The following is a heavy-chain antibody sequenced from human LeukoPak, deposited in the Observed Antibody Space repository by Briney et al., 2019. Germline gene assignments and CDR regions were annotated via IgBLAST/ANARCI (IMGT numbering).Heavy chain of an antibody. Sequence: ASVKVSCKASGYTFTSYGISWVRQAPGQGLEWMGWISAYNGNTNYAQKLQGRVTMTTDTSTSTAYMELRSLRSDDTAMYYCARGTYDYVWGSYRLSVPYYFDYWGQGTLVTVSS. CDR2: ISAYNGNT. J-gene: IGHJ4*02. CDR1: GYTFTSYG. CDR3: ARGTYDYVWGSYRLSVPYYFDY. V-gene: IGHV1-18*01. D-gene: IGHD3-16*02.